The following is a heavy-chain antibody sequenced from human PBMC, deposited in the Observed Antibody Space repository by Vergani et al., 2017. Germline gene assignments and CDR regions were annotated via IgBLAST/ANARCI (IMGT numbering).Heavy chain of an antibody. V-gene: IGHV4-34*01. D-gene: IGHD5-12*01. Sequence: QVQLQQWGAGLLKPSETLSLTCAVYGGSFSGCYWSWIRQPPGKGLEWIGEINHSGSTNYNPSLKSRVTISVDTSKNQFSLKLSSVTAADTAVYYCARWLRTYYYYYMDVWGKGTTVTVSS. CDR1: GGSFSGCY. CDR2: INHSGST. J-gene: IGHJ6*03. CDR3: ARWLRTYYYYYMDV.